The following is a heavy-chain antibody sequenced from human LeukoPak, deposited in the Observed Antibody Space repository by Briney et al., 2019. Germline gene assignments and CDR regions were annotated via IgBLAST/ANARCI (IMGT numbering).Heavy chain of an antibody. CDR2: IYTSGNT. J-gene: IGHJ4*02. Sequence: PSETLSLTCTVSGGSISSYYWSWIRQPAGKGLEWIGRIYTSGNTNYNPSLRSRVTMSVDTSKNQFSLKLSSVTAADTAVYHCARDFEGGATVVTIDYWGQGTLVTVSS. CDR1: GGSISSYY. D-gene: IGHD4-23*01. CDR3: ARDFEGGATVVTIDY. V-gene: IGHV4-4*07.